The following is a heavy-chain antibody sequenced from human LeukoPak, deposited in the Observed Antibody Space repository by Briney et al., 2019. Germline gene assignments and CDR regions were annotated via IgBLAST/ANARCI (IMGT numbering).Heavy chain of an antibody. V-gene: IGHV3-23*01. Sequence: PGGSLRLSCAASGFTFSSYAMSWVRQAPGKGLEWVSVISGSGGSTYSADSVKGRFTISGDNSKNTLYLQMNSLRAEDTAVYFCAKSQDGGRLFHFDYWGQGTLVTVSS. CDR3: AKSQDGGRLFHFDY. D-gene: IGHD1-26*01. CDR1: GFTFSSYA. CDR2: ISGSGGST. J-gene: IGHJ4*02.